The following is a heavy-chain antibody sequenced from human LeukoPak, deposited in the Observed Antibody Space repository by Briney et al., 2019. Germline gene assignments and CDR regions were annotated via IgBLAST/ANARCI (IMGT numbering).Heavy chain of an antibody. CDR2: ISYHGSNE. D-gene: IGHD2-15*01. Sequence: PGRSLRLSCAASGFTFSSYGMHWVHQAPGKGLEWVAVISYHGSNENYADSVKGRFTISRDNSKNTLYLQMNSLRDEDTAVYYCARDQTPFYWGQGSLVTVSS. CDR3: ARDQTPFY. J-gene: IGHJ4*02. V-gene: IGHV3-30*03. CDR1: GFTFSSYG.